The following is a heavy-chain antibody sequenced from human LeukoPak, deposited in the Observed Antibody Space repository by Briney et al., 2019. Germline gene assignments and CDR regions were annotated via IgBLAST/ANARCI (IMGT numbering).Heavy chain of an antibody. D-gene: IGHD2-2*01. Sequence: GASVKVSCKGSGGTFSSYAISWVRQAPGQGLEWMGGIIPIFGTANYVQKFQGRVTISTDESTSTAYMELSSLRSEDTAVYYCARGPGGYCSSTSCYLPYYYMDVWGKGTTATVS. CDR1: GGTFSSYA. CDR2: IIPIFGTA. CDR3: ARGPGGYCSSTSCYLPYYYMDV. V-gene: IGHV1-69*05. J-gene: IGHJ6*03.